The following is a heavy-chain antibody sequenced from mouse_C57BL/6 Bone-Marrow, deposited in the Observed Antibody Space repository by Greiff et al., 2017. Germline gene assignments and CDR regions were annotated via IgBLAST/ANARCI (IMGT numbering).Heavy chain of an antibody. CDR3: ARDNCYRSDYAMDY. D-gene: IGHD3-1*01. J-gene: IGHJ4*01. CDR2: ISDGGSYT. CDR1: GFTFSSYA. Sequence: EVMLVESGGGLVKPGGSLKLSCAASGFTFSSYAMSWVRQTPEKRLEWVATISDGGSYTYYPDNVKGRFTISRDNAKNNLYLQMSHLKSEDTAMYYCARDNCYRSDYAMDYWGQGTSVTVSS. V-gene: IGHV5-4*01.